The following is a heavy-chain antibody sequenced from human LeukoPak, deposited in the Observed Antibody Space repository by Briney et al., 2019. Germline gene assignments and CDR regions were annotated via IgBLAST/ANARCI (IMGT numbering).Heavy chain of an antibody. Sequence: GGSLKLSCAASGFTFSGSAMHWVRQASGKGLEWVGRITNKANSYATAYAASVKGRFTISRDDSKNTAYLQMNSLKTEDTAVYYCSRLAGYCSSTSCYTAAFDISGQGTMVTVSP. J-gene: IGHJ3*02. D-gene: IGHD2-2*02. V-gene: IGHV3-73*01. CDR1: GFTFSGSA. CDR3: SRLAGYCSSTSCYTAAFDI. CDR2: ITNKANSYAT.